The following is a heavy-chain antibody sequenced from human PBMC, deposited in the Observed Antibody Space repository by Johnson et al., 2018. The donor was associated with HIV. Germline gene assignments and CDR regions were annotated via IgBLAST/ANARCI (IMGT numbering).Heavy chain of an antibody. CDR1: GFTFSNYG. CDR3: AKMSRGRQDAFDI. J-gene: IGHJ3*02. Sequence: QVQLVESGGGVVQPGGSLRLSCAASGFTFSNYGMHWVRQAPGKGLAWVAFIRYDGSNKYYGDSVKGRFTISRDNSKNTLYVQMNSLRVEDTAVYYCAKMSRGRQDAFDIWGQGAMVSVSA. D-gene: IGHD3-16*01. V-gene: IGHV3-30*02. CDR2: IRYDGSNK.